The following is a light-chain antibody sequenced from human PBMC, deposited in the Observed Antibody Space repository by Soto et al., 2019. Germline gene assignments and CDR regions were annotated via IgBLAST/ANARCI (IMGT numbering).Light chain of an antibody. CDR2: EVY. CDR3: SSYAASDSFVV. CDR1: SSDAGGYNY. Sequence: QSALTQPPSASGSPGQSVTISCTGTSSDAGGYNYVSWYQHHPDKAPKLIIYEVYKRPSGVPDRFSGSKSGNTASLTVSGLQAEDEAEYYCSSYAASDSFVVFGGGTQLTVL. J-gene: IGLJ2*01. V-gene: IGLV2-8*01.